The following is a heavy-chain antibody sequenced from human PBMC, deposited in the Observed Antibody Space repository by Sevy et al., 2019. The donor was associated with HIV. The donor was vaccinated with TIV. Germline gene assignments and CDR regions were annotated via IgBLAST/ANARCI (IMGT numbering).Heavy chain of an antibody. V-gene: IGHV3-23*01. D-gene: IGHD3-10*01. CDR2: ISDSGDTT. CDR3: AKLPSTVMFREKGY. J-gene: IGHJ4*02. CDR1: GFTFTNYA. Sequence: GGSLRLSCAASGFTFTNYAMNWVRQAPAKGLEWVSGISDSGDTTHYAESVKGRFTISRDNSKNTVSLQMSSLRAEDTAIYYCAKLPSTVMFREKGYWGQGTRVTVSS.